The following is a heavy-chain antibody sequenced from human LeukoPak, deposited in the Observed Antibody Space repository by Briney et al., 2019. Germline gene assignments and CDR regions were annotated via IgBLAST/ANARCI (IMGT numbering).Heavy chain of an antibody. D-gene: IGHD1-26*01. J-gene: IGHJ4*02. V-gene: IGHV3-48*03. CDR2: ICSSGSTI. CDR1: GFTFSSYE. Sequence: GGSLRLSCAASGFTFSSYEMNWVRQAPGKGLEWVSYICSSGSTIYYADSVKGRFTISRDNAKNTLYLQMNSLRAEDTAVYYCARGEVGATLRRFDCWGQGTLVTASS. CDR3: ARGEVGATLRRFDC.